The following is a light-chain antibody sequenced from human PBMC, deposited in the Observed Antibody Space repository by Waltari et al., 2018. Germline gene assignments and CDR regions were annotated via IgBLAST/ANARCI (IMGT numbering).Light chain of an antibody. Sequence: QTVVPQESSLTASPGGTVTLPCASSTGAVTSGHHPNWFQQKPGQAPRALIYSTSNKPSWTPARFSGSLLGGKAALTLSGVQPEDEAEYYCLLYYGGAQIFGGGTKLTVL. CDR1: TGAVTSGHH. CDR2: STS. J-gene: IGLJ2*01. CDR3: LLYYGGAQI. V-gene: IGLV7-43*01.